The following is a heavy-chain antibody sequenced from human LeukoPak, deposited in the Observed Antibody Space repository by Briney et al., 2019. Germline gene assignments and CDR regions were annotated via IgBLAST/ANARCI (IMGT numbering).Heavy chain of an antibody. CDR3: ARQTITTSGVVITVGPGYMDV. CDR2: IDHSGST. J-gene: IGHJ6*03. D-gene: IGHD3-3*01. V-gene: IGHV4-34*01. Sequence: SETLSLTCAVYGGSFSGDYWSWIRQPPGKGLEWIGEIDHSGSTNYNSSLKSRGTISVDTSKNQFSLKLSSVAAADTAVYYCARQTITTSGVVITVGPGYMDVWGKGTTVTVSS. CDR1: GGSFSGDY.